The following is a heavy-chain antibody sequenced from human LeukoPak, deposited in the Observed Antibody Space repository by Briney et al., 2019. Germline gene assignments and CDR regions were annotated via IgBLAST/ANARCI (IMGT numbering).Heavy chain of an antibody. Sequence: PGGSLRLSCSASGFTFDDYAMHWVRQAPGKGLEWVSLISWDGGSTYYADSVKGRFTISRDNSKNPLYLQMNSLRAEDIALYYCAKDLDSSGYHWGQGTLVTVSS. CDR3: AKDLDSSGYH. CDR1: GFTFDDYA. D-gene: IGHD3-22*01. J-gene: IGHJ5*02. CDR2: ISWDGGST. V-gene: IGHV3-43D*03.